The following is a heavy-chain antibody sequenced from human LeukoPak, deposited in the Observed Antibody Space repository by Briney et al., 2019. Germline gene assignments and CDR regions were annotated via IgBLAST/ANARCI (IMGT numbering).Heavy chain of an antibody. D-gene: IGHD2-2*02. CDR2: ISTTRTTV. CDR3: ARGPYCSSTSCYTHYYYYMDV. V-gene: IGHV3-11*04. J-gene: IGHJ6*03. CDR1: GFTFSDFY. Sequence: GGSLRLSCAASGFTFSDFYMSWLRQTPGKGLEWALYISTTRTTVDYADSVKGRFTISRDNAKGYLYLQMNSLRAEDTAVYYCARGPYCSSTSCYTHYYYYMDVWGKGTTVTVSS.